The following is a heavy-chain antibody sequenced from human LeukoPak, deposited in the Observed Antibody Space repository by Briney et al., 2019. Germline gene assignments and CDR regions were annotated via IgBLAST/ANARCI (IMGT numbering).Heavy chain of an antibody. D-gene: IGHD2-2*01. J-gene: IGHJ4*02. CDR1: GFTFSSYA. Sequence: GGSLRLSCAASGFTFSSYAMTWVRQAPGKWLEWVSAISTTGGGTYYADSVKGRFTISRDNSKNTLYLQMNSLRAEDTAVYSCAKDRGDCSSTSCYLSDWGQGTLVTVSS. V-gene: IGHV3-23*01. CDR3: AKDRGDCSSTSCYLSD. CDR2: ISTTGGGT.